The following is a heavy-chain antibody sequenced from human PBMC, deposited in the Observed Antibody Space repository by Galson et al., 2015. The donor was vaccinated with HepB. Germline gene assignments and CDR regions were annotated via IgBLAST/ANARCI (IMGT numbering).Heavy chain of an antibody. CDR3: ARDSPVGYSSGWLYDY. CDR1: GYTFTRYG. V-gene: IGHV1-18*04. J-gene: IGHJ4*02. Sequence: SVKVSCKASGYTFTRYGINWVRQAPGQGLEWMGWISAYNGNTKYAQKLQGRVTMTTDTSTSTAYMELRSLRSDDTAVYYCARDSPVGYSSGWLYDYWGQGTLVTVSS. D-gene: IGHD6-19*01. CDR2: ISAYNGNT.